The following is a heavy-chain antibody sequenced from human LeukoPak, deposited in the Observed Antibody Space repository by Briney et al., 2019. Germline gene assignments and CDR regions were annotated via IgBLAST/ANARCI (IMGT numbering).Heavy chain of an antibody. D-gene: IGHD3-9*01. CDR3: ARTYYDILTGYVY. Sequence: SETLSLTCTVSGGSISSSSYYWGWIRQPPRKGLEWIGSIYYSGSTYYNPSLKSRVTISVDTSKNQFSLKLSSVTAADTAVYYCARTYYDILTGYVYWGQGTLVTVSS. V-gene: IGHV4-39*01. CDR2: IYYSGST. J-gene: IGHJ4*02. CDR1: GGSISSSSYY.